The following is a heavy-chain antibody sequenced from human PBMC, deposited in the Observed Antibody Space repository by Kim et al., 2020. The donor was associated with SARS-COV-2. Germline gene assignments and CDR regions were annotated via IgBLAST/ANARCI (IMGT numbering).Heavy chain of an antibody. CDR3: KTTMIVVVITTRRGDLTGIDY. D-gene: IGHD3-22*01. CDR2: ISYDGSNK. Sequence: GGSLRLSCAASGFTFSSYGMHWVRQAPGKGLEWVAVISYDGSNKYYADSVKGRFTISRDNSKNTLYLQMNSLRAEDTAVYYCKTTMIVVVITTRRGDLTGIDYWGQGTLVTVSS. CDR1: GFTFSSYG. J-gene: IGHJ4*02. V-gene: IGHV3-30*03.